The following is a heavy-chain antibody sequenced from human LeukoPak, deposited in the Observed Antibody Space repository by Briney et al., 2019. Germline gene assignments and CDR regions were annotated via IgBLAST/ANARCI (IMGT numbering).Heavy chain of an antibody. CDR1: GYTFTGYY. Sequence: GASVKVSCKASGYTFTGYYMHWVRQAPGQGREWMGWINPNSGGTNYAQKFQGRVTMTRDTSISTDYMELGRLRSDATAVYYCARLYDSSGHQGRHFDYWGQGTLVTVSS. J-gene: IGHJ4*02. CDR3: ARLYDSSGHQGRHFDY. V-gene: IGHV1-2*02. D-gene: IGHD3-22*01. CDR2: INPNSGGT.